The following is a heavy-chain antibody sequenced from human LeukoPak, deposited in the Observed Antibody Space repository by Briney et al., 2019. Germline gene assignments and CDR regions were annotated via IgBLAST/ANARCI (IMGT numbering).Heavy chain of an antibody. CDR3: AREAPQYYFDY. J-gene: IGHJ4*02. CDR1: GGSISSSSYY. V-gene: IGHV4-39*02. Sequence: SETLSLTCTVSGGSISSSSYYWGWIRQPPGKGLVWIGSIYYSGSTYYNPSLKSRVTISVDTSKNQFSLKLSSVTAADTAVYYCAREAPQYYFDYWGQGTLVTVSS. CDR2: IYYSGST. D-gene: IGHD1-14*01.